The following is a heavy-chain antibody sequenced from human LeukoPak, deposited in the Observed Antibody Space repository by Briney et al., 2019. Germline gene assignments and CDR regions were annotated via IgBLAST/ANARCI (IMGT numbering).Heavy chain of an antibody. CDR3: AKDRDYDFWSGYTYYYYYGMDV. CDR2: ISYDGSNK. CDR1: GFTFSSYG. J-gene: IGHJ6*02. V-gene: IGHV3-30*18. Sequence: GGSLRLSCAASGFTFSSYGMHWVRQAPGKGLEWVAVISYDGSNKYYADSVKGRFTISGDNSKNTLYLQMNSLRAEDTAVYYCAKDRDYDFWSGYTYYYYYGMDVWGQGTTVTVSS. D-gene: IGHD3-3*01.